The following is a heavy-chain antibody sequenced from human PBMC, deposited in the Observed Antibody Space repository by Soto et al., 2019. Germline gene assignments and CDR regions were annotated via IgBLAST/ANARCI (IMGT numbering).Heavy chain of an antibody. V-gene: IGHV3-30*18. CDR3: AKEDSSSWHYYYGMDV. Sequence: QVQLVESGGGVVQPGRSLRLSCAASGFTFSSYGMNWVRQAPGKGLEWVAVISYDGSNKYYAGSVKGRFTISRDSSKNMLYLQMNSLRAEDTAVYYCAKEDSSSWHYYYGMDVWGQGTTVTVSS. CDR1: GFTFSSYG. CDR2: ISYDGSNK. D-gene: IGHD6-13*01. J-gene: IGHJ6*02.